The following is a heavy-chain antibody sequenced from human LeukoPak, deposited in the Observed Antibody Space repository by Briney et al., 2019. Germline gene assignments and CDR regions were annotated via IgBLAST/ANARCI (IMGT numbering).Heavy chain of an antibody. J-gene: IGHJ4*02. CDR3: ARHRGYYDY. D-gene: IGHD2/OR15-2a*01. Sequence: GESLTISYQGSGYSFTSFLIGWVRQMPDKGLEWMGIINPGDSDTRYSPSFQGHVPISVDKSISTAYLQWSSLEASDTALYYCARHRGYYDYWGQGTLVTVSS. CDR2: INPGDSDT. CDR1: GYSFTSFL. V-gene: IGHV5-51*01.